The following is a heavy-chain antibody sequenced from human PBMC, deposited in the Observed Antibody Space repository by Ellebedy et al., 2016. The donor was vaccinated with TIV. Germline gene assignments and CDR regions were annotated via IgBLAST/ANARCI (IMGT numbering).Heavy chain of an antibody. CDR3: ARDDGSEGALGY. CDR2: MDQDGSKT. V-gene: IGHV3-7*03. Sequence: PGGSLRLSCAASGFTFSSFWMTWARQVPGKGLEWVANMDQDGSKTNYVGSVKGRFSISRDNAQNSLYLQMNSLRAEDTDMYYCARDDGSEGALGYWGQGTLVTVSS. D-gene: IGHD3-10*01. CDR1: GFTFSSFW. J-gene: IGHJ4*02.